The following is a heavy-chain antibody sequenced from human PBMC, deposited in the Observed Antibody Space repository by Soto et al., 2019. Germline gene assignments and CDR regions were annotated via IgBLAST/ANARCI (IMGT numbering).Heavy chain of an antibody. J-gene: IGHJ3*02. V-gene: IGHV1-3*01. Sequence: ASVKVSCKASGYTFTSYAMHWVRQAPGQRLEWMGWINAGNGNTEYSQKFQGRVTITRDTSASTAYMELSSLRSEDTAVYYCARGPYYYDSSGYYYGPYDAFDIWGQGTMVTVS. CDR2: INAGNGNT. CDR1: GYTFTSYA. D-gene: IGHD3-22*01. CDR3: ARGPYYYDSSGYYYGPYDAFDI.